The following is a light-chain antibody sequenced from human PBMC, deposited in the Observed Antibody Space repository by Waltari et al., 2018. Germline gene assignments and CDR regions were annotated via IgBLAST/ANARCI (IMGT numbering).Light chain of an antibody. CDR2: DAS. Sequence: EIVLTQSPATLSLSPGERATLSCRASQSVSSYLAWYQQKPGQGPRLLIHDASTRATGIPARFSGSGSGTDFTLTISSLEPEDFAVYYCQQRSNWPITFGPGTKVDIK. V-gene: IGKV3-11*01. J-gene: IGKJ3*01. CDR3: QQRSNWPIT. CDR1: QSVSSY.